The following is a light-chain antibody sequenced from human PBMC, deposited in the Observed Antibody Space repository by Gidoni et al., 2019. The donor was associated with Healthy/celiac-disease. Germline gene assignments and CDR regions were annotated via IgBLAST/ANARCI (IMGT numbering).Light chain of an antibody. J-gene: IGKJ4*01. CDR3: QQYGSSPLT. CDR2: GAS. CDR1: QSVSSIY. V-gene: IGKV3-20*01. Sequence: EIVLTQSTGTLSLSPGERATLACSASQSVSSIYLAWYQQKPGQAPRLLIYGASSRATCIPDRFSGSWSATDFTLTISRLEPEDFAVYYCQQYGSSPLTFGGGTKVEIK.